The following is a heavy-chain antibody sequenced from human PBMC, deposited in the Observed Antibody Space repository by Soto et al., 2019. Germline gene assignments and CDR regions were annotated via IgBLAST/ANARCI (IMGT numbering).Heavy chain of an antibody. CDR2: IYYSGST. D-gene: IGHD4-17*01. Sequence: QLQLQESGPGLVKPSETLSLTCTISGGSISSSSYYWGWIRQPPGKGLEWIGSIYYSGSTYYNPSLKSRVTISVDTSKNQFSLKLSSVTAADTAVYYCAGLAYDYGDYSYYYYYMDVWGKGTTVTVSS. CDR3: AGLAYDYGDYSYYYYYMDV. J-gene: IGHJ6*03. V-gene: IGHV4-39*01. CDR1: GGSISSSSYY.